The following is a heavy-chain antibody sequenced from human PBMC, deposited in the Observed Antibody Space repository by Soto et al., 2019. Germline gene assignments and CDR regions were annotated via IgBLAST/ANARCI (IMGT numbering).Heavy chain of an antibody. D-gene: IGHD6-13*01. CDR2: ISVYNGNT. CDR1: GYTFASYG. Sequence: QVQLVQSGPEVKQPGASVKVSCKASGYTFASYGVTWVRQAPGQGLEWMGWISVYNGNTNYAQKLQGRVSMTADTSTNTAYMELRRLRSDATAVYFCARDRSSSWYGDHWGQGTLVTVSS. V-gene: IGHV1-18*01. J-gene: IGHJ4*02. CDR3: ARDRSSSWYGDH.